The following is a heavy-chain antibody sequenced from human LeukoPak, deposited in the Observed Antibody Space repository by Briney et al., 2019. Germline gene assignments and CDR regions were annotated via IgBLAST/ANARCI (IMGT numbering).Heavy chain of an antibody. CDR2: ISGSGGST. Sequence: GGSLRLSCAASGFTFSSYAMSWVRQAPGKGLEWVSAISGSGGSTYYADSVKGRFTISRDNSKNTLYPQMNSLRAEDTAVYYCAKYVVVVAATHYFDYWGQGTLVTVSS. V-gene: IGHV3-23*01. D-gene: IGHD2-15*01. J-gene: IGHJ4*02. CDR3: AKYVVVVAATHYFDY. CDR1: GFTFSSYA.